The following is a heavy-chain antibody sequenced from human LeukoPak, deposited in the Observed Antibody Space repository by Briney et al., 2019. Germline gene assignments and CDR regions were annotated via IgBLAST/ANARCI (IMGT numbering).Heavy chain of an antibody. D-gene: IGHD6-13*01. V-gene: IGHV4-34*01. Sequence: PSETLSLTCAVYGGSFSGYYWSWIRQPPGKGLEWIGEINHSGSTNYNPSLKSRVTISVDTSKNQFSLKLSSVTAADTAVYYCANSRPAGYSSTRTSGVFDYWGQGTLVTVSS. J-gene: IGHJ4*02. CDR3: ANSRPAGYSSTRTSGVFDY. CDR1: GGSFSGYY. CDR2: INHSGST.